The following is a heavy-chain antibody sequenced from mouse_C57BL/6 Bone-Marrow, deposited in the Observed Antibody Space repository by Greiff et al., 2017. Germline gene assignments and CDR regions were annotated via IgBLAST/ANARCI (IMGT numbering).Heavy chain of an antibody. CDR3: AREDDGSHY. CDR1: GYTFTSYW. V-gene: IGHV1-64*01. J-gene: IGHJ2*01. D-gene: IGHD1-1*01. Sequence: QVQLQQPGAELVKPGASVKLSCMASGYTFTSYWMHWVKQRPGQGLEWIGMIHPNSGSTNYNETFKSKATLTVDQSSSTAYMQHSSRTSEDTAVKYCAREDDGSHYWGQGTTRTVSS. CDR2: IHPNSGST.